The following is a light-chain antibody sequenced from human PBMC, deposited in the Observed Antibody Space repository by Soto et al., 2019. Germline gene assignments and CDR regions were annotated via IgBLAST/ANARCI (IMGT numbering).Light chain of an antibody. V-gene: IGLV2-8*01. CDR3: SSYAGSNNFV. J-gene: IGLJ2*01. CDR1: SSDVGGYNY. CDR2: EVS. Sequence: QSALTQPPSASGSPGQSVTISCTGTSSDVGGYNYVSWYQQHPGKAPKLMIYEVSKRPSGVPDRWSGSKSGNTASLTVSGRQAEDEADYYCSSYAGSNNFVFGGGTKVTVL.